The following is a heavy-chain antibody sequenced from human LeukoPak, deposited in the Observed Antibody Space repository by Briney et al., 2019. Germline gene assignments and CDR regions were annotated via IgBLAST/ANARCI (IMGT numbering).Heavy chain of an antibody. CDR2: IYTSGST. CDR1: GGSISSYY. J-gene: IGHJ3*02. CDR3: AREWELPDTFDI. V-gene: IGHV4-4*07. Sequence: SQTLSLTCTVSGGSISSYYWSWIRQPAGKGLEWIGRIYTSGSTNHNPSLKSRVTMSVDTSKNQFSLKLSSVTAADTAVYYCAREWELPDTFDIWGQGTMVTVSS. D-gene: IGHD1-26*01.